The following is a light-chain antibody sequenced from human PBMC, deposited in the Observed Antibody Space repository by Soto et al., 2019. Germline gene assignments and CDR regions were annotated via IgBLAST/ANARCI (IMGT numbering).Light chain of an antibody. Sequence: QSVLTQPPSVSAAPGQKVTISCSGSSSNIGENDVSWYQQFPGTAPKLLIYGNNKRPSGIPDRFSGSRSGTSATLGITGLQTGDEADYYCGTWDTSLRGGVFGGGTKLTVL. CDR3: GTWDTSLRGGV. CDR2: GNN. CDR1: SSNIGEND. J-gene: IGLJ2*01. V-gene: IGLV1-51*01.